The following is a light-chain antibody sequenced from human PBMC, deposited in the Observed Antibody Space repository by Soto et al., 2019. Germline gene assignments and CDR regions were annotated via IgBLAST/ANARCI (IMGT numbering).Light chain of an antibody. V-gene: IGKV3-20*01. CDR2: DAS. J-gene: IGKJ2*01. Sequence: EIVVTQSPGTLSLSPGERATLSCRASQSVGSGQLAWYQQIPGQAPRLLIYDASTRATGIPHRFSGSGSGTDFTLTISRLEPEDFAVYYCQQNGDSPYTFGQGTKLEI. CDR1: QSVGSGQ. CDR3: QQNGDSPYT.